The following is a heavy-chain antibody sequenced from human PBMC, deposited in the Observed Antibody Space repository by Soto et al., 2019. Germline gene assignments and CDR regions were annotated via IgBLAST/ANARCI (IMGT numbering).Heavy chain of an antibody. V-gene: IGHV4-34*01. CDR1: GGSFSGYY. J-gene: IGHJ3*02. CDR2: INHSGST. D-gene: IGHD3-10*01. CDR3: ARAGDRAFDI. Sequence: SETLSLTCAVYGGSFSGYYWSWIRQPPGKGLEWIGEINHSGSTNYNPSLKSRVTISVDTSKNQFSLKLSSVTAADTAEYYCARAGDRAFDIWGQGTMVTVSS.